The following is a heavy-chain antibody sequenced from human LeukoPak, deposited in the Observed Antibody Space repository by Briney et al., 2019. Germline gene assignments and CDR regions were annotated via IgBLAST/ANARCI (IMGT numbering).Heavy chain of an antibody. CDR2: IWYDGSNK. D-gene: IGHD3-10*01. J-gene: IGHJ4*02. V-gene: IGHV3-33*01. Sequence: GGSLRLSCAASGFTFSSYGMHWVRQAPGKGLEWVAVIWYDGSNKYYADSVKGRFTISRDNSKNTLYLQMNSLRAEDTAVYYCARYQDGSGSYYVHYFDYWGQGTLVTVSS. CDR3: ARYQDGSGSYYVHYFDY. CDR1: GFTFSSYG.